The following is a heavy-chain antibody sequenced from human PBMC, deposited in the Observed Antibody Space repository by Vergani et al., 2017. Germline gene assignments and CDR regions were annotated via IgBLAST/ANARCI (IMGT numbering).Heavy chain of an antibody. Sequence: QVQLVESGGGVVQPGRSLRLSCAASGFTFSSYGMHWVRQAPGKGLEWVAVISYAGSNKYYADSVKGRFTISRDNSKNTLYLQMNSLRAEDTAVYYCAREQSYXDFWSGYAEANNNDAFDIWGQGTMVTVSS. CDR2: ISYAGSNK. V-gene: IGHV3-30*03. CDR1: GFTFSSYG. D-gene: IGHD3-3*01. J-gene: IGHJ3*02. CDR3: AREQSYXDFWSGYAEANNNDAFDI.